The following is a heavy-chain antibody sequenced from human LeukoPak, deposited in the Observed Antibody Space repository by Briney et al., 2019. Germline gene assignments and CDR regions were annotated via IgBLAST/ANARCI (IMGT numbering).Heavy chain of an antibody. CDR2: IKSKTDGGTT. Sequence: NPGGSLRLSCAASGFTFSNAWMSWVRQAPGKGLEWVGRIKSKTDGGTTDYAAPVKGRFTISRDDSKNTLYLQMNSLKTEDTAVYYCTTEVEVYYYYGMDVWGQGTTVTVSS. CDR3: TTEVEVYYYYGMDV. J-gene: IGHJ6*02. CDR1: GFTFSNAW. V-gene: IGHV3-15*01.